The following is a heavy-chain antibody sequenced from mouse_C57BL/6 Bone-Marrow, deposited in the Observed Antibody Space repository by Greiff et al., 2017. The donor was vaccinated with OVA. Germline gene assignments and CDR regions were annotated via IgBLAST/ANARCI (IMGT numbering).Heavy chain of an antibody. CDR2: IRNKANNHAT. CDR1: GFTFSDAW. V-gene: IGHV6-6*01. J-gene: IGHJ3*01. D-gene: IGHD2-4*01. Sequence: EVKLMESGGGLVQPGGSMKLSCAASGFTFSDAWMDWVRQSPEKGLEWVAEIRNKANNHATYYAVSVKGRFTISRDDSKSSVYLQMISLRAEAAGIYYCTRDDYESWFAYWGQGTLVTVSA. CDR3: TRDDYESWFAY.